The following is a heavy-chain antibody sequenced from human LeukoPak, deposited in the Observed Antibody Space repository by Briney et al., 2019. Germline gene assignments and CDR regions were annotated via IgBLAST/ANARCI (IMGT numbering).Heavy chain of an antibody. J-gene: IGHJ6*03. CDR1: GYTFTSYG. D-gene: IGHD1-26*01. CDR3: ARDSGSYGDYYMDV. CDR2: INPSGGST. V-gene: IGHV1-46*01. Sequence: ASVKVSCKASGYTFTSYGISWVRQAPGQGLEWMGIINPSGGSTSYAQKFQGRVTMTRDTSTSTVYMELSSLRSEDTAVYYCARDSGSYGDYYMDVWGKGTTVTVSS.